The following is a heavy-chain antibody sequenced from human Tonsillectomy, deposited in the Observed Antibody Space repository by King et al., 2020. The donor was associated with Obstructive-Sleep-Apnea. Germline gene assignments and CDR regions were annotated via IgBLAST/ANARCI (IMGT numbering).Heavy chain of an antibody. V-gene: IGHV3-64D*06. J-gene: IGHJ4*02. CDR1: GFTFSSYA. CDR3: VKARAERFLEWLFYQFDY. D-gene: IGHD3-3*01. CDR2: ISSNGGST. Sequence: VQLVESGGGLVQPGGSLRLSCSASGFTFSSYAMHWVRQAPGKGLEYVSAISSNGGSTYYADSVKGRFTISRDNSKNTLYLQMSSLRAEDTAVYYCVKARAERFLEWLFYQFDYWGQGTLVTVSS.